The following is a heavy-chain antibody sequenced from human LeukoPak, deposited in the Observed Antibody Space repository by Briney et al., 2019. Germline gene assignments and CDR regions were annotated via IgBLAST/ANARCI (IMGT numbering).Heavy chain of an antibody. V-gene: IGHV4-59*02. D-gene: IGHD6-6*01. Sequence: PSETLSLTCTVSGGSVSGYYWSWIRQAPGKGLEWIGHIYYSGSTTYNPSLKGRVTISVDTSENQFSLKLTSVTAADTAVYYCARDREYSSSGLVWFDPWGHGILVTVSS. CDR1: GGSVSGYY. CDR2: IYYSGST. J-gene: IGHJ5*02. CDR3: ARDREYSSSGLVWFDP.